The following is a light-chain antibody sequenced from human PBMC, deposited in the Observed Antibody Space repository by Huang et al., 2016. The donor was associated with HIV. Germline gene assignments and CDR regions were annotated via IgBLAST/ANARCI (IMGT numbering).Light chain of an antibody. CDR2: AAS. CDR3: QQLHSYPIT. CDR1: QDISTS. J-gene: IGKJ5*01. Sequence: QLTQSSSSLSMSVGDRVIITCQASQDISTSLAWYQHKPGRAPKLLISAASTLQSGGPSSVSGGSAGTYFTLIITNLQPDDFATSYCQQLHSYPITFGQGTRLDI. V-gene: IGKV1-9*01.